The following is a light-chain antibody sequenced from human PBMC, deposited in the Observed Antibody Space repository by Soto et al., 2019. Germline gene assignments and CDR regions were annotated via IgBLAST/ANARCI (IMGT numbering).Light chain of an antibody. Sequence: DIVLPQSPDTLSLPPGERATLSCRASQSVSTRSLAWYQQKPGQAPRLLISGASSRAADIPDRFSGSGSGTDFTLTINRLEPEDFAVYYCQQYDSSPRTFGQGSKVDVK. CDR3: QQYDSSPRT. CDR2: GAS. J-gene: IGKJ1*01. V-gene: IGKV3-20*01. CDR1: QSVSTRS.